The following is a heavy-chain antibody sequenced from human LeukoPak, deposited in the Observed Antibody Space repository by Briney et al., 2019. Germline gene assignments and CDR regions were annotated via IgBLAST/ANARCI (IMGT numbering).Heavy chain of an antibody. CDR1: GFTFSSYS. CDR2: ISSSSSTI. V-gene: IGHV3-48*01. CDR3: ARYCDILTGYARHFDL. Sequence: GGSLRLSCAASGFTFSSYSMNWVRQAPGKGLEWVSYISSSSSTIYYADSVKGRFTISRDNAKNSLYLQMNSLRAEDTAVYYCARYCDILTGYARHFDLWGRGTLVTVSS. J-gene: IGHJ2*01. D-gene: IGHD3-9*01.